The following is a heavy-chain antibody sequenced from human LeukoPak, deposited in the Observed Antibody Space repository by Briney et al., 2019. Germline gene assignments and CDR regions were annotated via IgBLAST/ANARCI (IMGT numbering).Heavy chain of an antibody. CDR1: GFTFSSYW. V-gene: IGHV3-74*01. Sequence: GGSLRLSCEGSGFTFSSYWIHWVRQAPGKGLMWVSRINTDATYTTYADSVKGRFTVTRDNAKNTVYLQMNSLRAEDTAVYYCVLDLFSSFAFDIWGQGTMVTVSS. D-gene: IGHD3/OR15-3a*01. CDR3: VLDLFSSFAFDI. J-gene: IGHJ3*02. CDR2: INTDATYT.